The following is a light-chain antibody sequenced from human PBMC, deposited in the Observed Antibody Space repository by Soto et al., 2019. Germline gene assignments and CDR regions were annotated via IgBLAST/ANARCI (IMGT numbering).Light chain of an antibody. J-gene: IGKJ5*01. V-gene: IGKV1-33*01. CDR3: QQYDSLPT. CDR2: AAS. CDR1: QDIDNY. Sequence: DIQLTHSPSSLSASVGDRVTITCHARQDIDNYLNWYQQKPGKAPKLLIRAASNLETGVPSRFSSSGSGTDFSFTIGSLQPEDFATYYCQQYDSLPTFGQGTRLEIK.